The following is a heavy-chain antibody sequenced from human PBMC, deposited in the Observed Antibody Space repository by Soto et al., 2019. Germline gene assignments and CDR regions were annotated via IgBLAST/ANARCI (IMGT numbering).Heavy chain of an antibody. CDR2: IIPIFGTA. J-gene: IGHJ6*02. D-gene: IGHD2-15*01. CDR1: GGTFSSYA. V-gene: IGHV1-69*13. CDR3: ASDSGGRGGMDV. Sequence: SVKVSCKASGGTFSSYAISWVRQAPGQGLEWMGGIIPIFGTANYAQKFQGRVTITADESTSTAYMELSSLRSEDTAVYYCASDSGGRGGMDVWGQGTTVTVSS.